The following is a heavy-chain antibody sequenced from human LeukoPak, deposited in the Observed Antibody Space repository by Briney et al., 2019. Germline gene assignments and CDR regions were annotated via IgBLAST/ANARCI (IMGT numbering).Heavy chain of an antibody. J-gene: IGHJ6*04. Sequence: GRSLRLSYAASGFTFSSYGMHWVRQAPGKGLEWVAVISYDGSNKYYADSVKGRFTISRDNSKNTLYLQMNSLRAEDTAVYYCAKEGPTALGVPAHYGMDVWGKGTTVTVSS. V-gene: IGHV3-30*18. CDR2: ISYDGSNK. D-gene: IGHD2-2*01. CDR1: GFTFSSYG. CDR3: AKEGPTALGVPAHYGMDV.